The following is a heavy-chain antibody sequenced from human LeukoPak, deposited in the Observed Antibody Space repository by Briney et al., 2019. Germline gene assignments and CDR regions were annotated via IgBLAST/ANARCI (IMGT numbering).Heavy chain of an antibody. D-gene: IGHD6-19*01. J-gene: IGHJ3*02. CDR2: ISYDGSNK. CDR3: ARSFDAFDI. CDR1: GFTFSRNS. Sequence: GGSLRLSCAASGFTFSRNSMIWVRQAPGKGLEWVAVISYDGSNKYYADSVKGRFTISRDNSKDTLYLQMNSLRAEDTAVYYCARSFDAFDIWGQGTMVTVSS. V-gene: IGHV3-30*03.